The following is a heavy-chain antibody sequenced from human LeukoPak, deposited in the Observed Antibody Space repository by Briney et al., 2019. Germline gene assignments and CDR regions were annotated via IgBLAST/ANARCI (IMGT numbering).Heavy chain of an antibody. CDR2: IYYSGST. CDR1: GGSISSYY. CDR3: ARWYGAYGSNCFHP. J-gene: IGHJ5*02. V-gene: IGHV4-59*01. D-gene: IGHD4-17*01. Sequence: SETLSLTCTVSGGSISSYYWSWIRQPPGKGLEWIGYIYYSGSTNYNPSLKSRVTISVDTSKNQFSLKLSSVTAADTAVYYCARWYGAYGSNCFHPWGQGPLVTVSS.